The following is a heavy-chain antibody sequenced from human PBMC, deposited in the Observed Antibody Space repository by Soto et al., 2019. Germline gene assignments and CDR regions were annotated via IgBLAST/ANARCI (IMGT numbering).Heavy chain of an antibody. J-gene: IGHJ6*02. V-gene: IGHV1-69*13. CDR2: IIPIFGTA. CDR1: GGTFSSYA. CDR3: ARDTRYSSHNNGMDV. D-gene: IGHD6-13*01. Sequence: SVKVSCKASGGTFSSYAISWVRQAPGQGLEWMGGIIPIFGTANYAQKFQGRVTITADESTSTAYMELSSLRSEDTAVYYCARDTRYSSHNNGMDVWGQGTTVTVSS.